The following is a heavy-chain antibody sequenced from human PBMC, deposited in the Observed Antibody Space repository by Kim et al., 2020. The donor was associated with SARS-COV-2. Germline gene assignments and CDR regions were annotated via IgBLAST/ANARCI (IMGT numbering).Heavy chain of an antibody. J-gene: IGHJ4*02. CDR1: GFTFSSYA. CDR2: ISYDGSNK. CDR3: ASARDSSSWLFDY. Sequence: GGSLRLSCAASGFTFSSYAMHWVRQAPGKGLEWVAAISYDGSNKYYADSVKGRFTISRDNSKNTLYLQMNSLRAEDTAVYYCASARDSSSWLFDYWGQGTLVTVSS. V-gene: IGHV3-30-3*01. D-gene: IGHD6-13*01.